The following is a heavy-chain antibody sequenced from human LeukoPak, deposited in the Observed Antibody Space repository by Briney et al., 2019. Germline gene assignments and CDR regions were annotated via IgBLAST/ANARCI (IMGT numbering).Heavy chain of an antibody. CDR3: ARVGDSSSWYEDY. CDR1: GFPFDVQT. J-gene: IGHJ4*02. D-gene: IGHD6-13*01. CDR2: MHEDGREI. V-gene: IGHV3-7*01. Sequence: GGSLRLSCVASGFPFDVQTMSWVRQAPGKGLDWVASMHEDGREIHYVDSARGRFTISRDSPKNSLYLQLSYLRVEDTAVYYCARVGDSSSWYEDYWGQGTLVTVSS.